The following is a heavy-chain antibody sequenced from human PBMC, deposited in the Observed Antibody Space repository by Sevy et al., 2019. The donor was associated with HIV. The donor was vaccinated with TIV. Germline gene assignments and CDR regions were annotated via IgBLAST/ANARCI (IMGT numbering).Heavy chain of an antibody. CDR3: AREGGYSGYDLSYYFDY. J-gene: IGHJ4*02. D-gene: IGHD5-12*01. CDR1: GFTVSSNY. CDR2: IYSGGST. V-gene: IGHV3-53*01. Sequence: GGSLRLSCAASGFTVSSNYMSWVRQAPGKGLEWVSVIYSGGSTYYADSVKGRFTISRDNSKNTPYLQMNSLRAEDTAVYYWAREGGYSGYDLSYYFDYWGQGTLVTVSS.